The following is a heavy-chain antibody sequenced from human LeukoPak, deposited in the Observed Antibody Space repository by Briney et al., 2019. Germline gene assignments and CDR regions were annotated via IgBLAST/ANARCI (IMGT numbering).Heavy chain of an antibody. Sequence: SVKVSCKASGGTFSSYAISWVRQAPGQGLEWMGGIIPVFDRPNYAQKFEGRVTITANKSTNTTYMEITSLTSDDTAVYYCARDAQWELRAFDVWGRGTMVIVSS. CDR1: GGTFSSYA. CDR2: IIPVFDRP. CDR3: ARDAQWELRAFDV. J-gene: IGHJ3*01. V-gene: IGHV1-69*06. D-gene: IGHD4-23*01.